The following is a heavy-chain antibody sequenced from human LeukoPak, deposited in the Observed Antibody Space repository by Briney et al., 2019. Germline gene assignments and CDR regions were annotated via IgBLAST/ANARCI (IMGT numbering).Heavy chain of an antibody. CDR2: INHSGST. J-gene: IGHJ4*02. CDR3: ARGTGYSSSFFY. Sequence: SETLSLTCAVYGGSFSGYYWGWIRQPPGKGLEWIGEINHSGSTNYNPSLKSRVTISVDTSKNQFSLKLSSVTAADTAVYYCARGTGYSSSFFYWGQGTLVTVSS. D-gene: IGHD6-13*01. CDR1: GGSFSGYY. V-gene: IGHV4-34*01.